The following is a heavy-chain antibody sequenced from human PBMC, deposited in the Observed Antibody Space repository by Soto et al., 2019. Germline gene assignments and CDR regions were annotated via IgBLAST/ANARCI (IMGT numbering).Heavy chain of an antibody. D-gene: IGHD1-26*01. CDR1: GGSISSGGYS. V-gene: IGHV4-30-2*03. CDR3: ARVWELHYYFDY. Sequence: ASETLSLTCAVSGGSISSGGYSWSWIRQPPGKGLEWIGYLYYSGSTYYNPSLKSRVTISVDTSKNQFSLKLSSVTAADTAVYYCARVWELHYYFDYWGQGTLVTVSS. CDR2: LYYSGST. J-gene: IGHJ4*02.